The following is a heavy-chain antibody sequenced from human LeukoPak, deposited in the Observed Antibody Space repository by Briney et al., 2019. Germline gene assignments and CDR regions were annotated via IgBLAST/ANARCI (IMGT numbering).Heavy chain of an antibody. D-gene: IGHD1-26*01. Sequence: GGSLRLSCAASGFTFSSYGMHWVRQAPGKGLEWVAVISYDGSNKYYADSVKGRFTISRDNSKNTLYLQMNSLRAEDTAVYYCAKDPFPGRLGAFDSWGQGTLVTVSS. CDR1: GFTFSSYG. CDR2: ISYDGSNK. CDR3: AKDPFPGRLGAFDS. V-gene: IGHV3-30*18. J-gene: IGHJ4*02.